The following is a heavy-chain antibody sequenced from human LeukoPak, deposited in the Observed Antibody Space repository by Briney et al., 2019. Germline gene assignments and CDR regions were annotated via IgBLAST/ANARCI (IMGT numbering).Heavy chain of an antibody. D-gene: IGHD3-9*01. V-gene: IGHV3-74*01. CDR2: IYGDGSGT. CDR3: AREPLKYFDSYYGLDV. J-gene: IGHJ6*02. CDR1: GFAFRDYW. Sequence: GSLLLSCGVSGFAFRDYWMHWVRQAPGKGLVWVSRIYGDGSGTAYADSVKGRFTISRDNAKNTLYLQVNSVRAEDTAVYYCAREPLKYFDSYYGLDVWGQGTTVTVSS.